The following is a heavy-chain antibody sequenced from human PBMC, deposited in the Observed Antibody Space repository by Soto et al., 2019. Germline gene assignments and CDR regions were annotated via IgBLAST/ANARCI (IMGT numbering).Heavy chain of an antibody. CDR1: GFSVRTNY. D-gene: IGHD3-10*01. CDR3: ARAGVTPNFFDY. Sequence: GGSLRLSCAASGFSVRTNYMSWVRQAPGKGLEWVSVFESGGSIYYADSVKGRFIISRDSAKNTLYLQMNSLRVEDTAVYYCARAGVTPNFFDYWGQGTLVPVS. V-gene: IGHV3-53*01. CDR2: FESGGSI. J-gene: IGHJ4*02.